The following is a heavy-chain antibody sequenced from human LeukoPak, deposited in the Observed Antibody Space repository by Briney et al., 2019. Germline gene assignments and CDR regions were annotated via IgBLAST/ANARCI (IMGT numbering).Heavy chain of an antibody. CDR1: GLTVSSNY. J-gene: IGHJ4*02. D-gene: IGHD4-17*01. Sequence: PGGSLRLSCAASGLTVSSNYMNWVRQDPGKGLEWVSVIYSGGATSYADSVKGRFTISRDSSKNTLYLQMNSLRADDTAVYYCARGSGDIMDYWGQGILVTVSS. V-gene: IGHV3-53*01. CDR2: IYSGGAT. CDR3: ARGSGDIMDY.